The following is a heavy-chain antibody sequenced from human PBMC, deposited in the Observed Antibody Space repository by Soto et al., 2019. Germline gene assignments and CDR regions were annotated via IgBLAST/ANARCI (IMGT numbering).Heavy chain of an antibody. CDR3: ARGVTAWFGELLSSLFDY. J-gene: IGHJ4*02. CDR2: MNPNSGNT. CDR1: GYTFTSYD. D-gene: IGHD3-10*01. V-gene: IGHV1-8*01. Sequence: QVQLVQSGAEVKKPGASVKVSCKASGYTFTSYDINWVRQATGQGLEWMGWMNPNSGNTGYAQKFQGRVTMTRNTSESTAYMELSSLRSEDTAVYYCARGVTAWFGELLSSLFDYWGQGTLVTVSS.